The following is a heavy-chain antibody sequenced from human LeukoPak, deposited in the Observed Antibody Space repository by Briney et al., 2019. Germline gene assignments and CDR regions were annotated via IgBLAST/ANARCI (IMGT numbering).Heavy chain of an antibody. CDR1: GFAFDTYQ. CDR3: ATQDYHGSGSYTV. D-gene: IGHD3-10*01. CDR2: ISSSGSTP. Sequence: GGSLRLSCAASGFAFDTYQMNWVRQAPGKGLEWVSYISSSGSTPYYADSVKGRFTISRDNAKNSLYLQMNSLRAEDTAVYHCATQDYHGSGSYTVWGQGTLVTVSS. V-gene: IGHV3-48*03. J-gene: IGHJ4*02.